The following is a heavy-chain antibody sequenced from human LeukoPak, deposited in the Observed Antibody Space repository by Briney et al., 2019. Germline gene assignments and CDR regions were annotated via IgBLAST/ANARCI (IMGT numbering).Heavy chain of an antibody. CDR3: ARAKLRYFDWLSTYDAFDI. CDR1: GYTFTSYG. V-gene: IGHV1-3*01. CDR2: INAGNGNT. Sequence: ASVKVSCKASGYTFTSYGISWVRQAPGQRLEWMGWINAGNGNTKYSQKFQGRVTITRDTSASTAYMELSRLRSDDTAVYYCARAKLRYFDWLSTYDAFDIWGQGTMVTVSS. J-gene: IGHJ3*02. D-gene: IGHD3-9*01.